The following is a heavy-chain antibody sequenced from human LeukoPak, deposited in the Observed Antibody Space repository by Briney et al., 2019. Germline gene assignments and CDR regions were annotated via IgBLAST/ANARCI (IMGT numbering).Heavy chain of an antibody. J-gene: IGHJ4*02. CDR1: GGSISSYS. V-gene: IGHV4-59*08. D-gene: IGHD6-19*01. CDR2: IYYSGST. CDR3: ARRRDSSGSYYFDY. Sequence: ETLSLTCTVSGGSISSYSWSWIRQPPGKGLEWIGYIYYSGSTNYNPSLKSRVTISVDTSKNQFSLKLSSVTAADTAVYYCARRRDSSGSYYFDYWGQGTLVTVSS.